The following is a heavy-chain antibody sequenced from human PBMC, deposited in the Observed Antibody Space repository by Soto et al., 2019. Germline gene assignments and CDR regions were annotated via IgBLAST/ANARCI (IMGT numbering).Heavy chain of an antibody. CDR3: ASPSSLDHYDSSGYYRPAYFDY. V-gene: IGHV1-69*06. Sequence: ASVKVSCKASGGTFSSYAISWVRQAPGQGLEWMGGIIPIFGTANYAQKFQGRVTITADKSTSTAYMELSSLRSEDTAVYYCASPSSLDHYDSSGYYRPAYFDYWGQGTLVTVSS. D-gene: IGHD3-22*01. CDR1: GGTFSSYA. CDR2: IIPIFGTA. J-gene: IGHJ4*01.